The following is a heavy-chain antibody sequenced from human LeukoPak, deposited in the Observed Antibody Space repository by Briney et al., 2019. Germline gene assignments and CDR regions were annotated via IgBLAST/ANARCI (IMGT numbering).Heavy chain of an antibody. V-gene: IGHV3-7*01. CDR1: GFTFSSRW. J-gene: IGHJ4*02. CDR3: ARSNSGPDY. D-gene: IGHD4-23*01. Sequence: GGSLRLSCSASGFTFSSRWMNWVRQVPGKGLEGVAIINTDGSEKNYVDSVERRLTISRDNAKNSMYLQMNSLRAEDMAMYYCARSNSGPDYWGQGTLVIVPS. CDR2: INTDGSEK.